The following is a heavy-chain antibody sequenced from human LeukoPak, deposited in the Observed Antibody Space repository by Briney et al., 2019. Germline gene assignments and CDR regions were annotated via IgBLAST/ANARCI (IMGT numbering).Heavy chain of an antibody. CDR1: GGTFGSDA. V-gene: IGHV1-69*05. CDR2: IIPIFGRA. Sequence: SGKAACKASGGTFGSDATSWERQAPGQGREWIGRIIPIFGRANYEQKFQGRVTITTDESTSTAYMELSSLRSEDTAVYYCARGGVSVADYYFDYWGQGTLVTVSS. J-gene: IGHJ4*02. CDR3: ARGGVSVADYYFDY. D-gene: IGHD6-19*01.